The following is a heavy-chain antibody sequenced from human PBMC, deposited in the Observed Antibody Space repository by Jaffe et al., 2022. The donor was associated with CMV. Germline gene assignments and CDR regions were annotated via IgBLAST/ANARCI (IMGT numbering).Heavy chain of an antibody. D-gene: IGHD7-27*01. V-gene: IGHV3-9*01. Sequence: EVQLVESGGGLVQPGRSLRLSCAASGFTFDDYAMHWVRQAPGKGLEWVSGISWNSGSIGYADSVKGRFTISRDNAKNSLYLQMNSLRAEDTALYYCAKDSRTGEEISYYYGMDVWGQGTTVTVSS. CDR3: AKDSRTGEEISYYYGMDV. CDR2: ISWNSGSI. CDR1: GFTFDDYA. J-gene: IGHJ6*02.